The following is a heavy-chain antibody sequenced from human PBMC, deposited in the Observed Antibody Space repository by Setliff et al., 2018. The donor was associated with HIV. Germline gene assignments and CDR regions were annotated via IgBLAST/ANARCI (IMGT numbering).Heavy chain of an antibody. Sequence: SETLSLTCAVSGGTFSLPYYTWIRQSPLRGLDWIGEINHSGGTRYNPSLKSRVTISVDTSTNQFPLKLSSVTAADTAVYYCARCGYSYGWSFDYCGQGTLGTVSS. CDR1: GGTFSLPY. CDR3: ARCGYSYGWSFDY. V-gene: IGHV4-34*01. J-gene: IGHJ4*02. D-gene: IGHD5-18*01. CDR2: INHSGGT.